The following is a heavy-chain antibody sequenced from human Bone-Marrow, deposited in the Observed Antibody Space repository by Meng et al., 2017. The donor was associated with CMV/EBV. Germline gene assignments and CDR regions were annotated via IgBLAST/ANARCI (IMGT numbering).Heavy chain of an antibody. V-gene: IGHV4-31*03. J-gene: IGHJ5*02. CDR2: IYYSGST. CDR1: GGSISSGGYY. Sequence: LRLSCTVSGGSISSGGYYWSWIRQHPGKGLEWIGYIYYSGSTYYNPSLKSRVTISVDTSKNQFSLKLSSVTAADTAVYYCARDFLLPPGTTVYAEIETGFDPWGQGTLVTVSS. D-gene: IGHD1-7*01. CDR3: ARDFLLPPGTTVYAEIETGFDP.